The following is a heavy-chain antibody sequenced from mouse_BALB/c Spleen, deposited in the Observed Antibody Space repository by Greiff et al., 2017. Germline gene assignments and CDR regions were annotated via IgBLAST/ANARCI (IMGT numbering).Heavy chain of an antibody. D-gene: IGHD2-3*01. Sequence: EVQVVESGGGLVQPGGSRKLSCAASGFTFSSFGMHWVRQAPEKGLEWVAYISSGSSTIYYADTVKGRFTISRDNPKNTLFLQMTSLRSEDTAMYYCARSALLDGYDYWGQGTTLTVSS. V-gene: IGHV5-17*02. CDR1: GFTFSSFG. CDR2: ISSGSSTI. J-gene: IGHJ2*01. CDR3: ARSALLDGYDY.